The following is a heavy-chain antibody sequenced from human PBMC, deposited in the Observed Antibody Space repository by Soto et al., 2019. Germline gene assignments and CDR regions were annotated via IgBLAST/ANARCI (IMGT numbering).Heavy chain of an antibody. D-gene: IGHD3-9*01. Sequence: SETLSLTCSVSGDSINNGAYYWNWIRQHPDKRLEWIGYIYYSGSTFYAPSLRSRVTISVDTSKNQFSLKLSSVTAADTAVYFCARRHGLDIDASYWGQGILVTVSS. CDR1: GDSINNGAYY. CDR3: ARRHGLDIDASY. J-gene: IGHJ4*02. CDR2: IYYSGST. V-gene: IGHV4-30-4*08.